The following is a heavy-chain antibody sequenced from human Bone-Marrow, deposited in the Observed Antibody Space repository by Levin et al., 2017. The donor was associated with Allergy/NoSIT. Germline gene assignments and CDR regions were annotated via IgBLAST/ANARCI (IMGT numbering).Heavy chain of an antibody. CDR3: ARVIASGIDT. Sequence: SQTLSLTCGVSGESISSGGYTWSCIRQPPGKGLEWIAYIYQSGTTYYNPSLKSRVTMSLDMSKNQFSLKLSSVTAADTAVYYCARVIASGIDTWGQGTLVTVSS. V-gene: IGHV4-30-2*01. D-gene: IGHD3-10*01. CDR1: GESISSGGYT. J-gene: IGHJ5*02. CDR2: IYQSGTT.